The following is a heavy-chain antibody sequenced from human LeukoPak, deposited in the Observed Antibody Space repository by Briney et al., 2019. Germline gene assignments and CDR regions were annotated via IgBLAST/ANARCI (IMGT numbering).Heavy chain of an antibody. J-gene: IGHJ4*02. V-gene: IGHV4-34*01. CDR2: INHSGST. CDR3: ARGRSDYVWGSYRRFDY. CDR1: GGSFSGYY. D-gene: IGHD3-16*02. Sequence: PSETLSLTCAVYGGSFSGYYWSWIRQPPGKGLEWIGEINHSGSTNYNPSLKSRVTISVDTSKNQFSLKLSSVTAADTAVYYCARGRSDYVWGSYRRFDYGAREPWSPSPQ.